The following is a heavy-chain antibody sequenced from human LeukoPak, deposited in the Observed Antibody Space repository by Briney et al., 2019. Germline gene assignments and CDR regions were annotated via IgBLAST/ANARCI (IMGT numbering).Heavy chain of an antibody. CDR2: MNPNSGNT. CDR1: GYTFTSYD. V-gene: IGHV1-8*01. J-gene: IGHJ4*02. CDR3: ARARAYSSSNY. Sequence: ASVKVSCKASGYTFTSYDINWVRQATGQGLEWMGWMNPNSGNTGYAQKFQGRVTMTRDTSISTAYMELSRLRSDDTAVYYCARARAYSSSNYWGQGTLVTVSS. D-gene: IGHD6-6*01.